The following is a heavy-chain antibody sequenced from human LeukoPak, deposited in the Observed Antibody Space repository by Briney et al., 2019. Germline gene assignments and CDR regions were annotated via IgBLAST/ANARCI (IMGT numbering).Heavy chain of an antibody. CDR3: AKDEYSYGIFDY. J-gene: IGHJ4*02. CDR1: GFTFSSYA. D-gene: IGHD5-18*01. Sequence: PGGSLRLSCAASGFTFSSYAMSWVRQAPGKGLEWVSAISGSGGSTYYADSVKGRFTISRDNSKNTLYLQMNSLRAEDTVVYYCAKDEYSYGIFDYWGQGTLVTVSS. CDR2: ISGSGGST. V-gene: IGHV3-23*01.